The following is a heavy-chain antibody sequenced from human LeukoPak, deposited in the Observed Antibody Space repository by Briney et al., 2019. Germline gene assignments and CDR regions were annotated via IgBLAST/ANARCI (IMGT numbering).Heavy chain of an antibody. J-gene: IGHJ6*03. V-gene: IGHV4-4*07. Sequence: SETLSLTCTVSGVSVSNFYWSWIRQPAGKGLEWIGRIYTSGSTNYNPSLKSRVTMSVDTSKNQLSLKLSSVTAADTAVYYCARGGRITIFGVVIYYYYMDVWGKGTTATVSS. CDR2: IYTSGST. CDR1: GVSVSNFY. CDR3: ARGGRITIFGVVIYYYYMDV. D-gene: IGHD3-3*01.